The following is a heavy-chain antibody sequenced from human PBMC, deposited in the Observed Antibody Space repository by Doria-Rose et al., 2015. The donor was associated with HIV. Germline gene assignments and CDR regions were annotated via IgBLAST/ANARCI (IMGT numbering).Heavy chain of an antibody. CDR3: ARIKSSRWYHKYYFDF. CDR2: IFSDDER. CDR1: GVSLSSPGMG. Sequence: SGPVLVKPTETLTLTCTVSGVSLSSPGMGVSWIRQPPGKALEWLANIFSDDERSYKTSLKSRLTISRGTSKSQVFLTRTDMDPVDTATYYCARIKSSRWYHKYYFDFWGQGTLVIVSA. D-gene: IGHD6-13*01. V-gene: IGHV2-26*01. J-gene: IGHJ4*02.